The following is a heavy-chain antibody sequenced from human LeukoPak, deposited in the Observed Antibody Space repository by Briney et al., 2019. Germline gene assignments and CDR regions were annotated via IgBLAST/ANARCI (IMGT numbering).Heavy chain of an antibody. CDR2: IYYSGTT. V-gene: IGHV4-59*01. Sequence: SETLSLTCTVSGGPISSYYWSWIRQPPGKGLRWIGYIYYSGTTNYNPSLKSRVTISVDTSKSQFSLKLNSVTAADTAVYYCARSGGYSSPQNYWGQGTLVTVSS. CDR1: GGPISSYY. D-gene: IGHD6-19*01. J-gene: IGHJ4*02. CDR3: ARSGGYSSPQNY.